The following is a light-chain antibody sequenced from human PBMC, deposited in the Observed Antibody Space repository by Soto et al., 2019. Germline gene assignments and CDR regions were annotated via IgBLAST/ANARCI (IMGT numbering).Light chain of an antibody. Sequence: VLTKSPCSLYYCKSQRATLSFRSGQIVNNNYLAWYQQKPGQSPRVLIYGASIRATGVPARFSGSGSGTEFTLTICSLQSEDFAVYCCQQYKNWPNSFGQGALLEI. CDR2: GAS. V-gene: IGKV3-15*01. CDR3: QQYKNWPNS. CDR1: QIVNNN. J-gene: IGKJ5*01.